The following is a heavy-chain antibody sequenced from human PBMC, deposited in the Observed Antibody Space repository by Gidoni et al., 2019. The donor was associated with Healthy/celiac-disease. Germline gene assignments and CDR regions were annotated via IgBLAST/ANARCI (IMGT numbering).Heavy chain of an antibody. Sequence: QVQLQQWGAGLLKPSETLSLTCAVYGGSFSGYYWSWIRKPPGKGLEWIGEINHSGSTNYNPSLKSRVTISVDTSKNQFSLKLSSVTAADTAVYYCARGSAITMIVVVRHFDYWGQGTLVTVSS. J-gene: IGHJ4*02. V-gene: IGHV4-34*01. D-gene: IGHD3-22*01. CDR3: ARGSAITMIVVVRHFDY. CDR2: INHSGST. CDR1: GGSFSGYY.